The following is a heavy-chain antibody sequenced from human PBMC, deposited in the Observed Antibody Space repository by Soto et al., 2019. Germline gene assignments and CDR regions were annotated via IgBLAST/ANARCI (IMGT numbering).Heavy chain of an antibody. D-gene: IGHD1-20*01. V-gene: IGHV4-39*01. CDR1: GASISGSYYY. CDR3: ATSQKGYNWNYFDH. J-gene: IGHJ4*02. CDR2: VFYTGFT. Sequence: QLQLQESGPGLVKPSETLSLTCAVSGASISGSYYYWAWLRQSPGKGPEWIGSVFYTGFTSYNPSLESRVSVSVDTSKSQFSLKLSALTAADTAVYYCATSQKGYNWNYFDHWGQGALVTVSS.